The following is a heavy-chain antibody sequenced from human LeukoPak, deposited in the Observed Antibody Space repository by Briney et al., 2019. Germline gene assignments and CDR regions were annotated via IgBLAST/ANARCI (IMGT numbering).Heavy chain of an antibody. D-gene: IGHD3-22*01. CDR1: GYTFTGYY. Sequence: ASVKVSCKASGYTFTGYYMHWVRQAPGQGLEWMGWINPNSGGTNYAQKLQGRVTMTTDRSTSTAYMELRSLRSDDTAVYYCARGPITMIVVARGDYYYYYMDVWGKGTTVTVSS. CDR2: INPNSGGT. CDR3: ARGPITMIVVARGDYYYYYMDV. V-gene: IGHV1-2*02. J-gene: IGHJ6*03.